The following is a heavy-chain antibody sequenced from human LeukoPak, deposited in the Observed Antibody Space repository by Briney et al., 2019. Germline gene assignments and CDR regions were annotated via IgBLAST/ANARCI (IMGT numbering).Heavy chain of an antibody. Sequence: PGGSLRLSCAASGFTFSSYAMHWVRQAPGKGLEWVAVISYDGSNKYYADSVKGRFTISRDNSKNTLYLQMNSLRAEDTAVYYCARDLGEGGGSPWGQGTLVTVSS. J-gene: IGHJ5*02. CDR3: ARDLGEGGGSP. CDR1: GFTFSSYA. D-gene: IGHD2-15*01. V-gene: IGHV3-30*04. CDR2: ISYDGSNK.